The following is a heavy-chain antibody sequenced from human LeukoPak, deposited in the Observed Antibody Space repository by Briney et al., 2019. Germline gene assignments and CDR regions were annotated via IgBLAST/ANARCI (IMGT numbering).Heavy chain of an antibody. CDR1: GFTFSDYS. J-gene: IGHJ5*02. D-gene: IGHD3-9*01. CDR2: VTPTSNYM. Sequence: GESLRLSCAASGFTFSDYSMNWVRQAPGKGLEWVSSVTPTSNYMYYADSVKGRFTISRDNARNSLSLQMSSLRAEDTAVYYCARDRDPDYDILSGPPFDPWGQGTLVTVSS. V-gene: IGHV3-21*01. CDR3: ARDRDPDYDILSGPPFDP.